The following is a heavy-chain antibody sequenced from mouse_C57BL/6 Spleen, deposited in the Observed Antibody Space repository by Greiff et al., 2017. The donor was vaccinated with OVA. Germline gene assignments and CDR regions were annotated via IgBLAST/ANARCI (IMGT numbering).Heavy chain of an antibody. V-gene: IGHV5-6*01. CDR2: ISSGGSYT. CDR3: ARQLHYFDY. Sequence: EVKVVESGGDLVKPGGSLKLSCAASGFTFSSYGMSWVRQTPDKRLEWVATISSGGSYTYYPDSVKGRFTISRDNAKNTLYLQMSSLKSEDTAMYYCARQLHYFDYWGQGTTLTVSS. CDR1: GFTFSSYG. J-gene: IGHJ2*01.